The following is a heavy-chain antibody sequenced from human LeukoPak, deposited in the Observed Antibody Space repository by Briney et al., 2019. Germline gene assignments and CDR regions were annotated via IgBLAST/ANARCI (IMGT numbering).Heavy chain of an antibody. Sequence: GSSVTLASKPYAYTFTGNYIHCLRHAPGQGLDWIRWNNSMSGGRNYAQKFQGRVTMTRDTPISTGYLYLGRLRSDDTAVYYCARGSRSAGRCYSDYWGQGTLVTVS. D-gene: IGHD2-15*01. CDR1: AYTFTGNY. CDR2: NNSMSGGR. J-gene: IGHJ4*02. CDR3: ARGSRSAGRCYSDY. V-gene: IGHV1-2*02.